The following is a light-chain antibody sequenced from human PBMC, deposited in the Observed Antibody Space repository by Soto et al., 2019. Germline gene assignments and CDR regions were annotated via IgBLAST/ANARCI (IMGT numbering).Light chain of an antibody. CDR2: GAS. V-gene: IGKV3-20*01. CDR3: LCYGDSPPAHV. CDR1: QSVSSRN. J-gene: IGKJ2*01. Sequence: EIVLTQSPGTVSLSPGERATLSCRAGQSVSSRNLAWYRQKPGQAPSLLIIGASNRATGIPDRFRGSGSGTDFTLTGSRLQPEDCAVYYFLCYGDSPPAHVFSPGAQLESK.